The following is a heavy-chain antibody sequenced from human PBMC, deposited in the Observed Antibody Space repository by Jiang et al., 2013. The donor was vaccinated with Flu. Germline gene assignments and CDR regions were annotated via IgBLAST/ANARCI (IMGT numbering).Heavy chain of an antibody. V-gene: IGHV3-33*01. Sequence: VQLVESGGGVVQPGRSLRLSCAASGFTFSSYGMHWVRQAPGKGLEWVAVIWYDGSNKYYADSVKGRFTISRDNSKNTLYLQMNSLRAEDTAVYYCARGQRYCSGGSCPDDWGQGTLVTVSS. J-gene: IGHJ4*02. CDR2: IWYDGSNK. CDR3: ARGQRYCSGGSCPDD. D-gene: IGHD2-15*01. CDR1: GFTFSSYG.